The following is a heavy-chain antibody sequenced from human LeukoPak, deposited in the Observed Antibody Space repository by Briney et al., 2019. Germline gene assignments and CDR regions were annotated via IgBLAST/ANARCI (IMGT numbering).Heavy chain of an antibody. D-gene: IGHD2-2*01. CDR3: AKDSIYCSSTSCYYGIRGSFDY. J-gene: IGHJ4*02. V-gene: IGHV1-2*02. Sequence: GASVKVSCKASGYTFTGYYMHWVRQAPGQGLEWMGWINPNSGGTNYAQKFQGRVTMTRDTSISTAYMELSRLRSDDTAVYYCAKDSIYCSSTSCYYGIRGSFDYWGQGTLVTVSS. CDR2: INPNSGGT. CDR1: GYTFTGYY.